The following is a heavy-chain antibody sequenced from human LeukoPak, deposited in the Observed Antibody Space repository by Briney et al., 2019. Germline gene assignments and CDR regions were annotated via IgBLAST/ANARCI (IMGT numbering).Heavy chain of an antibody. CDR2: IKYDGSEK. J-gene: IGHJ5*02. D-gene: IGHD1-1*01. V-gene: IGHV3-7*03. Sequence: GGSLRLSCTASGFIFSSYWMSWVRQAPGKGLEWVANIKYDGSEKYYVDSVKGRFTISRDNAKTSLYLQMNSLRAEDTAVYYCARGPPRERWFDTWGQGTLVTVYS. CDR1: GFIFSSYW. CDR3: ARGPPRERWFDT.